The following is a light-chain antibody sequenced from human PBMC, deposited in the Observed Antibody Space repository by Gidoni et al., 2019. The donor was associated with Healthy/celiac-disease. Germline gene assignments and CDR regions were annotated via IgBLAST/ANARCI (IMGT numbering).Light chain of an antibody. J-gene: IGKJ4*01. CDR1: QSVSSSY. V-gene: IGKV3-20*01. Sequence: IVLTQSPGTLSLSPEERATLSCRASQSVSSSYLAWYQQKPGQAHRLLIYGASSRATGIPDRFSGSGSGTDFTLTISRLEPEDFAVYYCQQYGSSPLTFGGGTKVEIK. CDR3: QQYGSSPLT. CDR2: GAS.